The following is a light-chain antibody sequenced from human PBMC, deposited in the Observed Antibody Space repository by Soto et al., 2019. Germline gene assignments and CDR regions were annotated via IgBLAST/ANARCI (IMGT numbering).Light chain of an antibody. CDR1: QSVSNNY. CDR2: GAS. Sequence: EIVLTQSQGTLSLSPGERATLSCRASQSVSNNYLAGYQRKPGQAPRLLIYGASSRATDIPTRFSGSGSGTDFILTITRLEPEDFAVYYGQQYGSSPPTFGQGTKVEIK. CDR3: QQYGSSPPT. V-gene: IGKV3-20*01. J-gene: IGKJ1*01.